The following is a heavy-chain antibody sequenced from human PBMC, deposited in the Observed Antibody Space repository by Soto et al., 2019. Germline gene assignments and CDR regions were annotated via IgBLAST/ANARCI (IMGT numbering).Heavy chain of an antibody. D-gene: IGHD3-22*01. CDR1: GGSITNYY. CDR3: TTEAYDNSGSLAFDI. V-gene: IGHV4-59*08. J-gene: IGHJ3*02. CDR2: ISHTGTT. Sequence: QVQLQESGPGLVKPSETLSLTCTVSGGSITNYYYSWIRQPPGKGLEWIGYISHTGTTSYNPSLKSRVILSVDTPQSQFSLKLNSVTAADTAVYYCTTEAYDNSGSLAFDIWGPGTLVTVS.